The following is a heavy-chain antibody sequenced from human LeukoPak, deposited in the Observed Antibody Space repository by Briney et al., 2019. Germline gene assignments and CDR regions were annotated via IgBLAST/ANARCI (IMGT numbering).Heavy chain of an antibody. D-gene: IGHD2-2*01. V-gene: IGHV1-69*13. J-gene: IGHJ3*02. Sequence: SVKVSCKASGGTFSSYAISWVRQAPGQGLEWMGGIIPIFGTANYAQKFQGRVTITADESTSTAYMELSSLRSEDAAVYYCARGVPYQLLLCFDIWGQGTMVTVSS. CDR2: IIPIFGTA. CDR1: GGTFSSYA. CDR3: ARGVPYQLLLCFDI.